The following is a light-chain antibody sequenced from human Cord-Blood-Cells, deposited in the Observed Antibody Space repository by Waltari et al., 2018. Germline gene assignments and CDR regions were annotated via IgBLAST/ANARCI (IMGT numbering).Light chain of an antibody. CDR3: QQRSNWPPLFT. Sequence: EIVFTQSPATLSLSPGERATLSCRARQGVSSYLAWYQKKPGQAPRLLIYDASNRATGIPARFSGSGSGTDFTLTSSSLEPEDFAVYYCQQRSNWPPLFTFGPGTKVDIK. J-gene: IGKJ3*01. CDR2: DAS. CDR1: QGVSSY. V-gene: IGKV3-11*01.